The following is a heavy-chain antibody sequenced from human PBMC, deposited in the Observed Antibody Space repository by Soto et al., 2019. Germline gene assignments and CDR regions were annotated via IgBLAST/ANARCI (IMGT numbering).Heavy chain of an antibody. CDR1: DFTFSTYS. CDR2: ISATSNHI. D-gene: IGHD3-16*01. J-gene: IGHJ6*02. Sequence: GGSLRLSXVASDFTFSTYSMNWVRQAPGKGLEWVAYISATSNHIYYADSLKGRFTISRDNAKSSLYLHMNSLRAEDTAVYFCARDSLPIFGGGMDVWGQGTTVTVSS. V-gene: IGHV3-21*01. CDR3: ARDSLPIFGGGMDV.